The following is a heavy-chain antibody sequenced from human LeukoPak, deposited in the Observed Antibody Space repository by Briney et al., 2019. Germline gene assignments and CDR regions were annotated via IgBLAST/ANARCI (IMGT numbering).Heavy chain of an antibody. CDR3: ARSDYYDFWSRSSHAFDM. V-gene: IGHV3-48*01. Sequence: PGGTLRLSCAASGFTFSTYTMNWVRQAPGKGLEWLSYITSNSFTMYYADSVKGRFSISRDNAKNSLYLQMNSLRAEDTAVYYCARSDYYDFWSRSSHAFDMWGQGTMVTVSS. CDR1: GFTFSTYT. CDR2: ITSNSFTM. D-gene: IGHD3-3*01. J-gene: IGHJ3*02.